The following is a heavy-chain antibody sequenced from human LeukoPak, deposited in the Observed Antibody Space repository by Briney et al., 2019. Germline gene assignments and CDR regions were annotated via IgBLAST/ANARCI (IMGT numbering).Heavy chain of an antibody. CDR3: ASGNWDDRAFDI. Sequence: GGSLRLSCAASGFTFTSCWMNWVRQAPGKGLEWVANIKPDGSEKYYVDSVKGRFTISRDNAKNSLFLQMNSLRAEDTAVYYCASGNWDDRAFDIWGQGTMVAVSS. J-gene: IGHJ3*02. CDR1: GFTFTSCW. V-gene: IGHV3-7*01. D-gene: IGHD1-20*01. CDR2: IKPDGSEK.